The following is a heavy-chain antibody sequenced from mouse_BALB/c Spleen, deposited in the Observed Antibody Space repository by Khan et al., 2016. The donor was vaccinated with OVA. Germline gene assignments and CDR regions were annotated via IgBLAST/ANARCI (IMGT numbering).Heavy chain of an antibody. CDR2: ISYSGGT. J-gene: IGHJ4*01. D-gene: IGHD1-2*01. Sequence: EVQLQESGPGLVKPSQSLSLTCTVSGYSITSNYAWSWIRQFPGNKLEWMGYISYSGGTSYNHSLKSRISLPRDTSANQFFLQFNSVTTEETATYSCARQNYYGWALDDWGQGTSVTVSS. CDR1: GYSITSNYA. V-gene: IGHV3-2*02. CDR3: ARQNYYGWALDD.